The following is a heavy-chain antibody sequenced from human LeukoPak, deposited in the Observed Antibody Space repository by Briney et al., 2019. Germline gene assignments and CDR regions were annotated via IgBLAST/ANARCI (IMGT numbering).Heavy chain of an antibody. D-gene: IGHD2-21*02. Sequence: SETLSLTCTVPGGSISSYYWSWIRQPPGKGLEWIGYIYYSGSTNYNPSLKSRVTISVDTSKNQFSLKLSSVTAADTAVYYCATGSVVVTATPGYFQHWGQGTLVTVSS. CDR2: IYYSGST. V-gene: IGHV4-59*01. CDR3: ATGSVVVTATPGYFQH. J-gene: IGHJ1*01. CDR1: GGSISSYY.